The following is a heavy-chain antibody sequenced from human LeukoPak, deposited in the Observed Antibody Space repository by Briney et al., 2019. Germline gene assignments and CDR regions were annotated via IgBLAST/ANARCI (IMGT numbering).Heavy chain of an antibody. V-gene: IGHV3-30*18. D-gene: IGHD3-22*01. J-gene: IGHJ4*02. CDR1: GFSFSNYA. CDR3: AKVDGGHDSSSYYVHFGY. CDR2: ISYDGRKK. Sequence: GGSLRLSCAASGFSFSNYAMHWVRQAPGKGLEWVAVISYDGRKKYYADSVKDRFTISRDNSKNSLFLQLNSLRAEDTAVYYCAKVDGGHDSSSYYVHFGYWGQGSLVTVSS.